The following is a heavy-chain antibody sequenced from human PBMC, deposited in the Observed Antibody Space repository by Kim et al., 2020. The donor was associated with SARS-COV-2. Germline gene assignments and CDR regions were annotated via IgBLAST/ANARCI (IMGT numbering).Heavy chain of an antibody. D-gene: IGHD3-10*01. Sequence: SVKVSCKASGGTFSSYAISWVRQAPGQGLEWMGGIIPIFGTANYAQKFQGRVTITADESTSTAYMELSSLRSEDTAVYYCARDYGSGSYYNWFDPWGQGTLVTVSS. V-gene: IGHV1-69*13. CDR1: GGTFSSYA. J-gene: IGHJ5*02. CDR2: IIPIFGTA. CDR3: ARDYGSGSYYNWFDP.